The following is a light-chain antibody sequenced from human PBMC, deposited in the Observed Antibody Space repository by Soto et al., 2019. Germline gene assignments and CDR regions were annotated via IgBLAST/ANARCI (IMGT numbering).Light chain of an antibody. J-gene: IGKJ4*01. Sequence: ESVLTQSPATLSLSPGERATLSCRASPSVSNSLAWYQHKPCQAPRLLIYDASNTSTVVPTRFSGSGSGTDFTLTISSREPEDFDVYHCQQRNKWPPVTSGGGTRVEIK. CDR1: PSVSNS. V-gene: IGKV3-11*01. CDR2: DAS. CDR3: QQRNKWPPVT.